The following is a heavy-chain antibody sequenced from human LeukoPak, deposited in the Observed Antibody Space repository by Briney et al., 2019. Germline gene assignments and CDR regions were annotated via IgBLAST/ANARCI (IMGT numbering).Heavy chain of an antibody. D-gene: IGHD2-2*01. CDR2: IIPIFGTA. CDR1: GYTFTGYY. V-gene: IGHV1-69*13. Sequence: SVKVSCKASGYTFTGYYMHWVRQAPGQGLEWMGGIIPIFGTANYAQKFQGRVTITADESTSTAYMELSSLRSEDTAVYYCARHTIPAAEYYYYGMDVWGQGTTVTVSS. CDR3: ARHTIPAAEYYYYGMDV. J-gene: IGHJ6*02.